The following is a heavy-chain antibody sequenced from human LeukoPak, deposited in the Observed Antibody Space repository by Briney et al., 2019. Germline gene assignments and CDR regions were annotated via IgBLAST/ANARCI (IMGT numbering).Heavy chain of an antibody. D-gene: IGHD3-9*01. J-gene: IGHJ5*02. CDR1: GGSISSYY. V-gene: IGHV4-59*01. Sequence: PPETLSLTCTVSGGSISSYYWSWIRQPPGKVLEWNGYIYYIGSTNYNPSLKSRVTISVDTSKNQFSLKLSSVTAADTAVYYCARDQMYYDILTGYRGGWFDPWGQGTLVTVSS. CDR2: IYYIGST. CDR3: ARDQMYYDILTGYRGGWFDP.